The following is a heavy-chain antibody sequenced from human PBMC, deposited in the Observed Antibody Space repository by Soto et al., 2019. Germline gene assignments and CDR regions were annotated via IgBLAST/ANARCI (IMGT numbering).Heavy chain of an antibody. CDR1: GFSFSTYW. V-gene: IGHV3-74*01. J-gene: IGHJ1*01. Sequence: GSLRLSCAASGFSFSTYWMHWVRQGPGKGLVWVSRIDHDGRSTSYADSVKGRFTISRDNAKNTLSLQMNSLTVKDTGVYYCVRKAGASYMPAEYFQHWGQGTLVNVSS. D-gene: IGHD2-2*01. CDR3: VRKAGASYMPAEYFQH. CDR2: IDHDGRST.